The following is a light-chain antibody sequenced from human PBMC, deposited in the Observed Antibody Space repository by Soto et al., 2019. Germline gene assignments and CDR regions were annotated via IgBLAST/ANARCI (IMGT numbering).Light chain of an antibody. CDR2: GAS. CDR3: QQYNNWPRT. V-gene: IGKV3-15*01. J-gene: IGKJ1*01. CDR1: QSVSSN. Sequence: EIVMTQSPGTLSVSPGERATLSCRASQSVSSNLAWYQQKPGQAPSLLIYGASTRATGIPARFSGSGSGTEFALTISSLQSEDFADYYCQQYNNWPRTFGQGTKVEIK.